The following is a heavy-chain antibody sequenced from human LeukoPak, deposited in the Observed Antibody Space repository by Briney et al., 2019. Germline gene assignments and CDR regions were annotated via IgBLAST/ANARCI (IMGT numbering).Heavy chain of an antibody. Sequence: ASVKVSCKASGYTFTSYAMHWVRQAPGQRLEWMGWINAGNGNTKYSQEFQGRVTITRDTSASTAYMELSSLRSEDMAVYYCARDGMVRGVKRYYYNYMDVWGKGTTVTVSS. V-gene: IGHV1-3*03. J-gene: IGHJ6*03. D-gene: IGHD3-10*01. CDR2: INAGNGNT. CDR1: GYTFTSYA. CDR3: ARDGMVRGVKRYYYNYMDV.